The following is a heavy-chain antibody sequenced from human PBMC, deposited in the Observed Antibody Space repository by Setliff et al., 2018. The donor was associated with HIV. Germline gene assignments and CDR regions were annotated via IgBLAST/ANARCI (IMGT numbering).Heavy chain of an antibody. CDR1: RGSISSSTYY. V-gene: IGHV4-39*07. CDR3: ARAQTDYYGMDV. Sequence: PSETLSLTCTVSRGSISSSTYYWGWIRQPPGKGLEWIGSIYHSGSSNSNPSLKSRVTISGDTSKNQLSLKLSSVTAADTAVYYCARAQTDYYGMDVWGQGTTVTVSS. J-gene: IGHJ6*02. CDR2: IYHSGSS.